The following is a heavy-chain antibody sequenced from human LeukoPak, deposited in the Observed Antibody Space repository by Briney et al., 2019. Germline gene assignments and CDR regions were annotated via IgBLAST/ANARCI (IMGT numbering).Heavy chain of an antibody. D-gene: IGHD2/OR15-2a*01. Sequence: PGGSLRLSCAASGFTFRSYWMHWVRQTPGKGLVWVSRINSDGSSTDYADSVKGRFTISRDNAKNTLYLQMNSLRAEDTAVYYCARGGMNSMSPRDYWGQGTLVTVFS. CDR3: ARGGMNSMSPRDY. CDR2: INSDGSST. CDR1: GFTFRSYW. V-gene: IGHV3-74*01. J-gene: IGHJ4*02.